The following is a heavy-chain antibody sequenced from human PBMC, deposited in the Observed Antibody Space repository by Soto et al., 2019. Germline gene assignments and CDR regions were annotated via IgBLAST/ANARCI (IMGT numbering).Heavy chain of an antibody. CDR2: GIGGST. CDR1: GFTFSNYA. V-gene: IGHV3-23*01. D-gene: IGHD2-2*01. J-gene: IGHJ6*02. Sequence: EMPLLESGGGLVQPGGSLRLSCAASGFTFSNYAMSWVRQAPGTGLEWVSGIGGSTYYTDSMKGRFTISRDNSKNTLYLQVNGLRAEDTAVYYCAKDRGCTNFYCMDVWGQGTTVTVSS. CDR3: AKDRGCTNFYCMDV.